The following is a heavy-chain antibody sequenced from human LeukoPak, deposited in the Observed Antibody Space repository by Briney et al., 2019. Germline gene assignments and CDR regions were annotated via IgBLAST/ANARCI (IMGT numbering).Heavy chain of an antibody. Sequence: PGGSLRLSCAASGLTFNSYSMNWVRQAPGKGLEWVSCISSSGSWTYYADSVKGRFTISRDNSKNTLYLQMNSLRAEDTAVYYWANPRPGTYYEAGEFDYWGQGTLVTASS. D-gene: IGHD1-26*01. CDR1: GLTFNSYS. CDR2: ISSSGSWT. J-gene: IGHJ4*02. V-gene: IGHV3-21*04. CDR3: ANPRPGTYYEAGEFDY.